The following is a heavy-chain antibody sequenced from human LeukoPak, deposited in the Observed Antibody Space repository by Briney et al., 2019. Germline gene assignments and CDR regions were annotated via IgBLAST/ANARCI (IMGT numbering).Heavy chain of an antibody. J-gene: IGHJ3*02. Sequence: SETLSLTCAVSGYSISSGYYWGWIRPPPGKGLEWIGSIYHGGSTYYKPSLKSRVTISVDTSKNQFSLKLSSVTAADTAVYYCASPGDYCSSTSCYTDRAFDIWGQGTLVTVSS. CDR1: GYSISSGYY. CDR3: ASPGDYCSSTSCYTDRAFDI. D-gene: IGHD2-2*02. V-gene: IGHV4-38-2*01. CDR2: IYHGGST.